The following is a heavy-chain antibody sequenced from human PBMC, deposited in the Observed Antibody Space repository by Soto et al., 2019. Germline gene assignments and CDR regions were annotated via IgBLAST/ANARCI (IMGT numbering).Heavy chain of an antibody. V-gene: IGHV4-34*01. CDR3: ARGRPQYYYYYYGMDV. J-gene: IGHJ6*02. Sequence: SETLSLTCAVYGGSFSGYYWSWIRQPPGKGLEWIGEINHSGSTNYNPSLKSRVTISVDTSKNQFSLKLSSVTAADTAVYYCARGRPQYYYYYYGMDVWGQGTTVTVSS. CDR2: INHSGST. D-gene: IGHD2-2*01. CDR1: GGSFSGYY.